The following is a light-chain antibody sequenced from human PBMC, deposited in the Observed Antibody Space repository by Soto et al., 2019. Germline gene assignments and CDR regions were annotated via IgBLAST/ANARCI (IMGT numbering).Light chain of an antibody. V-gene: IGKV1-5*03. Sequence: DIQMTQSPSTLSASVGDRVTITCRASQSFSVWLAWYQQKAGKAPNLLIYKASRLESGVPSRFSGSGSETEFTLTISGLQPGDSATYYCQQYNSYSPTFGQGTKVEVK. CDR2: KAS. J-gene: IGKJ1*01. CDR1: QSFSVW. CDR3: QQYNSYSPT.